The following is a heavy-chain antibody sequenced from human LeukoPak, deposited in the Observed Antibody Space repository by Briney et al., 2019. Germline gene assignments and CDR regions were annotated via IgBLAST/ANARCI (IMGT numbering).Heavy chain of an antibody. CDR2: IIPILGIA. J-gene: IGHJ4*02. CDR1: GGTFSSYA. D-gene: IGHD6-6*01. V-gene: IGHV1-69*04. CDR3: ARSIAAGGYYFDY. Sequence: ASVKVSCKASGGTFSSYAISWVRQAPGQGLEWMGRIIPILGIANYAQKFQGRVTITTDESTSTAYMELSSLRSEDTAVYYCARSIAAGGYYFDYWGQGTLVTVSS.